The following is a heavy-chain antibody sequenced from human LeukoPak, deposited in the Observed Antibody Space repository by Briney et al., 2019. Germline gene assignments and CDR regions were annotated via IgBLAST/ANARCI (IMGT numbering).Heavy chain of an antibody. CDR1: GYEFSRCW. CDR2: IYPGDSDT. Sequence: GESLRISCQGSGYEFSRCWIVWVRQMSGQDLEWMGSIYPGDSDTGYSPSFEGQVTISSDWSAAYLVWNNLKASDSATYNCARHKHLDVWGQGTTVTVS. CDR3: ARHKHLDV. V-gene: IGHV5-51*01. J-gene: IGHJ6*02.